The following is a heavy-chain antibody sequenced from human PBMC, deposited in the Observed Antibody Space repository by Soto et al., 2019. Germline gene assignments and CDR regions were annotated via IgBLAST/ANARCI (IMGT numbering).Heavy chain of an antibody. CDR2: ISSSSSTI. CDR1: GFTFSSYS. J-gene: IGHJ2*01. D-gene: IGHD3-22*01. CDR3: ARNDYYYDSSGYYYDWYFDL. Sequence: EVQLVESGGGLVQPGGSLRLSCAASGFTFSSYSMNWVRQAPGKGLEWVSYISSSSSTIYYADSVKGRFTISRDNAKNSLYLQMNSLRDEDTAVYYCARNDYYYDSSGYYYDWYFDLWGRGTLVTVSS. V-gene: IGHV3-48*02.